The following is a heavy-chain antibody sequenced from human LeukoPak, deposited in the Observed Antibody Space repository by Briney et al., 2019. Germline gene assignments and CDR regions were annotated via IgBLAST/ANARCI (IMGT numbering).Heavy chain of an antibody. V-gene: IGHV4-59*08. J-gene: IGHJ5*02. CDR1: SDSISSYY. Sequence: PSETLSLTCTVSSDSISSYYWSWIRQSPEKGLDWIGYFYYSGSTNYNPSLKSRATISVDTSKNQFSLKLSSVTAADTAVYYCAKNGQSGFSFDPWGQGTLVTVSS. CDR3: AKNGQSGFSFDP. CDR2: FYYSGST. D-gene: IGHD2-8*01.